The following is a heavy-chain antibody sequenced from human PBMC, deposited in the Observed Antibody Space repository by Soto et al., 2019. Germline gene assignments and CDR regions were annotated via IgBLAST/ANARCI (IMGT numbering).Heavy chain of an antibody. D-gene: IGHD3-10*01. Sequence: QVQLVQSGAEVKKPGASVKVSCKDSGYTFTSYDINWVRQAAGQGLEWLGWMNPSSGNKAYAQNFQGRVTMTRNTSISTAYLELTSLTSEDTAAYYCARGGVSRGALDIWGRGTLVTVTS. CDR1: GYTFTSYD. J-gene: IGHJ3*02. V-gene: IGHV1-8*01. CDR2: MNPSSGNK. CDR3: ARGGVSRGALDI.